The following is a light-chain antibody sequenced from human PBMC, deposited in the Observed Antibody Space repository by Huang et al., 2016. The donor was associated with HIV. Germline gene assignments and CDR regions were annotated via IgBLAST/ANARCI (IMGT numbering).Light chain of an antibody. CDR2: GAS. CDR3: QQYNNWPYT. Sequence: VMTQTPATLSVSPGARPTLSCRASQRVGSNLAWVQQKPGQAPRLLIHGASTRATGIPARFSGSGSGTEFTLTISSLQSEDFAVYYCQQYNNWPYTFGQGTKLEIK. V-gene: IGKV3-15*01. J-gene: IGKJ2*01. CDR1: QRVGSN.